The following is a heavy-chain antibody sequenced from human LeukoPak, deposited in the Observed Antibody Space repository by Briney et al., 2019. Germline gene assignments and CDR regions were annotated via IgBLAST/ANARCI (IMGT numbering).Heavy chain of an antibody. CDR3: ARMTTEHDY. J-gene: IGHJ4*02. D-gene: IGHD4-17*01. Sequence: SETLSLTCGVSGMSFTSYYWSWIRQTPGKGLEWIGEVNHSGYTNMNPSLKSRVTISVDTSKNQFSLMMTSVTAADTAVYFCARMTTEHDYWGQGTLVTVSS. CDR1: GMSFTSYY. CDR2: VNHSGYT. V-gene: IGHV4-34*01.